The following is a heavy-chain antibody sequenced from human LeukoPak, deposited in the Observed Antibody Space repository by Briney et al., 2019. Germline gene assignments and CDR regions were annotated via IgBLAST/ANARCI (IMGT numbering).Heavy chain of an antibody. CDR1: GFTFSSYG. CDR2: ISYDGSNK. CDR3: AKEYGEFPGY. J-gene: IGHJ4*02. V-gene: IGHV3-30*18. Sequence: PGGSLRLSCAASGFTFSSYGMHWARQAPGKGLEWVAVISYDGSNKYYADSVKGRFTISRDNSKNTLYLQMNSLRAEDTAVYYCAKEYGEFPGYWGQGTLVTVSS. D-gene: IGHD3-10*01.